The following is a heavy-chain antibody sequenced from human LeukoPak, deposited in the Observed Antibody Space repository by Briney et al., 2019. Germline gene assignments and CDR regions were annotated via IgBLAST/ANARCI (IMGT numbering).Heavy chain of an antibody. V-gene: IGHV4-39*07. CDR3: ARIFRGAYFDY. D-gene: IGHD3-10*01. J-gene: IGHJ4*02. CDR1: RGSISSTNYY. CDR2: IYYSGTT. Sequence: SETLSLTCSVSRGSISSTNYYWGWIRQPPGKGLEWIGNIYYSGTTYYNPSLPSLKSRVTVSDDKSKNQFSLKLSSVTAADTAVYYCARIFRGAYFDYWGQGTLVTVSS.